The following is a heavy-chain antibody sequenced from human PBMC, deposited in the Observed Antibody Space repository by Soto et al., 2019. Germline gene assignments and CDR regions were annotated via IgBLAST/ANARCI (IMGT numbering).Heavy chain of an antibody. CDR2: VSAGGTST. V-gene: IGHV3-23*01. CDR3: AKDRPHTWEAGDQYGMDG. J-gene: IGHJ6*02. CDR1: GFTFNMHA. D-gene: IGHD4-17*01. Sequence: GGSLRLSCAASGFTFNMHAMTWVRQAPGKGLQWVSTVSAGGTSTYYADSAKGRFTISRDNSKSTLYLQMNSLRDEDTAVYYCAKDRPHTWEAGDQYGMDGWGQGTSVTVSS.